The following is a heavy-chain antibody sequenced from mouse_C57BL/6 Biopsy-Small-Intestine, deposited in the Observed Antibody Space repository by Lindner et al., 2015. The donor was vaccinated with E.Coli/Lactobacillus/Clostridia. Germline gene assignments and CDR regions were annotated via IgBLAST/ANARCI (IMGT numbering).Heavy chain of an antibody. CDR1: GYTFTSYG. J-gene: IGHJ1*01. Sequence: VQLQESGAELARPGASVKLSCKASGYTFTSYGINWVKQRPGQGLEWIGWIYPGSGDTKYNEKFKGKATLTVDTSSSTVYMQLSSLTSEDSAVYFCTRGNLWYFDVWGAGTTVTVSS. CDR3: TRGNLWYFDV. V-gene: IGHV1-84*01. CDR2: IYPGSGDT.